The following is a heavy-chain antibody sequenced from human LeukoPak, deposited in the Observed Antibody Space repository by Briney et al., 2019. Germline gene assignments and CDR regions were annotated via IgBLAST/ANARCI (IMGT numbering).Heavy chain of an antibody. Sequence: SETLSLTCTVSGGSISSSSYYWGWIRQPPGKGLEWIGSIYYSGSTYYNPSLKSRVTISVDTSKNQFSLKLSSVTAADTAVYYCARDLLWFGETYGAFDIWGQGTMVTVSS. J-gene: IGHJ3*02. CDR1: GGSISSSSYY. V-gene: IGHV4-39*02. CDR3: ARDLLWFGETYGAFDI. D-gene: IGHD3-10*01. CDR2: IYYSGST.